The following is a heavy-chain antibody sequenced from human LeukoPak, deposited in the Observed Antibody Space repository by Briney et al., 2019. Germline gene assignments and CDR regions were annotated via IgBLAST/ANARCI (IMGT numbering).Heavy chain of an antibody. CDR2: IWYDGSNK. V-gene: IGHV3-33*01. CDR3: ARVSFSIAGWYYGMDV. J-gene: IGHJ6*02. D-gene: IGHD6-6*01. Sequence: GRSLRLSCAASGFTFSSYGMHWVRQAPGKGLEWVAVIWYDGSNKYYADSVKGRFTIPRDNSKNTLYLQMNSLSAEDTAVYYCARVSFSIAGWYYGMDVWGQGTTVTVSS. CDR1: GFTFSSYG.